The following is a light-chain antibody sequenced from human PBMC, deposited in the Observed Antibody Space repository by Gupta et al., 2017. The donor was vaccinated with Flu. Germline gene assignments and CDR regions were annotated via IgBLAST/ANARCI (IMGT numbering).Light chain of an antibody. V-gene: IGLV2-8*01. CDR2: EVS. Sequence: QSALTQPPSASGSPGQPVTISCTGTSSDVGGYNYVSWYQQHPGKAPKVMIYEVSKRPSGVPDRFSGSKSGNTAFLTVSGLQAEDEADYYCSSYAGNTYVFGTGTKVTVL. J-gene: IGLJ1*01. CDR3: SSYAGNTYV. CDR1: SSDVGGYNY.